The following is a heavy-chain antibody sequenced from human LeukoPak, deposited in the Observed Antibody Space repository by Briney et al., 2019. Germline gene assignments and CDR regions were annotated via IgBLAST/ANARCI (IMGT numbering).Heavy chain of an antibody. CDR2: IYTSGST. J-gene: IGHJ4*02. CDR1: GGSISSYY. V-gene: IGHV4-4*07. CDR3: ARGGPKYYDSSGYYSY. D-gene: IGHD3-22*01. Sequence: SETLSLTCTVSGGSISSYYWSWIRQPAGKGLEWIGRIYTSGSTNYNPSLKSRVTMLVDTSKNQFSLKLSSVTAADTAVYYCARGGPKYYDSSGYYSYWGQGTLVTVSS.